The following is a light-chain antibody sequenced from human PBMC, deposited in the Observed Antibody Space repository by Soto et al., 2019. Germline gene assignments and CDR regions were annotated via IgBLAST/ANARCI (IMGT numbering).Light chain of an antibody. CDR1: QSVLYSSNNQNY. CDR2: WAS. CDR3: QQYYGSPLT. J-gene: IGKJ4*01. Sequence: DFVMTQSPDSLAVSLGERVTISCKSSQSVLYSSNNQNYLSWYQQKAGQPPKLLIYWASSRESGVPDRFSGSGSGTDFTLTISSLQAEDVAVYYCQQYYGSPLTFGGGTKVEI. V-gene: IGKV4-1*01.